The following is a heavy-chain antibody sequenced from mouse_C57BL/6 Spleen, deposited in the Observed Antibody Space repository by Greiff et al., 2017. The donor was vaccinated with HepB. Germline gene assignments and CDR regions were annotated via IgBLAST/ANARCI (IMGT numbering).Heavy chain of an antibody. CDR2: ISGGGGNT. CDR1: GFTFSSYT. Sequence: EVKLMESGGGLVKPGGSLKLSCAASGFTFSSYTMSWVRQTPEKRLEWVATISGGGGNTYYPDSVKGRFTISRDNAKNTLYLQMSSLRSEDTALYYCARGDYYGSSYPFAYWGQGTLVTVSA. J-gene: IGHJ3*01. CDR3: ARGDYYGSSYPFAY. V-gene: IGHV5-9*01. D-gene: IGHD1-1*01.